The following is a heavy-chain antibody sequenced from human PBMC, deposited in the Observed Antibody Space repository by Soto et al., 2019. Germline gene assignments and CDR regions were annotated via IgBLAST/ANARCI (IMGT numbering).Heavy chain of an antibody. CDR2: IYNSGNT. D-gene: IGHD2-8*01. V-gene: IGHV4-59*08. Sequence: SETLSLTCTVSGGSISTYYWTWIRQSPGKGLEWIGYIYNSGNTNYNPSLKSRVTISADTSKNQFSLELSSVTAADTAVYYCARHRMLDFWGQGTLVTVSS. J-gene: IGHJ4*02. CDR3: ARHRMLDF. CDR1: GGSISTYY.